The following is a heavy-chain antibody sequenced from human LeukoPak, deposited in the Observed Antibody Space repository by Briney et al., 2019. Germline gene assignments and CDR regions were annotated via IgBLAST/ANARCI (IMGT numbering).Heavy chain of an antibody. CDR2: VTPNSGGT. J-gene: IGHJ4*02. D-gene: IGHD1-26*01. V-gene: IGHV1-2*02. Sequence: ASVKVSCKASGYTFTGYYMHWVRQAPGQGLEWMAWVTPNSGGTNYAQKFQGRVTVTRDTSITTDYMELSSLRSDDTAVYYCAGGVGAPNYFDYWGQGTLVTVSS. CDR3: AGGVGAPNYFDY. CDR1: GYTFTGYY.